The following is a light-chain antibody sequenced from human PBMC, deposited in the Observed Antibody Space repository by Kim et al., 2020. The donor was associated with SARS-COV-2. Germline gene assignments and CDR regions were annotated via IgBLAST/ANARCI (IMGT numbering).Light chain of an antibody. Sequence: IVMTQSPATLSVSPGEGVTLSCRADQSVSNNLAWYQQQPGQAPRLLIHGASTRAAGIPARFSGSGSGTEFTLTISSLQSEDSAVYYCQQYNDSPLITFGGGTKVDIK. J-gene: IGKJ4*01. V-gene: IGKV3-15*01. CDR1: QSVSNN. CDR3: QQYNDSPLIT. CDR2: GAS.